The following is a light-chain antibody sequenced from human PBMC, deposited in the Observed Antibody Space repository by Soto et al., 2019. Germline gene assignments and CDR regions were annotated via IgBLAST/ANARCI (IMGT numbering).Light chain of an antibody. CDR3: QQYDNSPLT. J-gene: IGKJ4*01. V-gene: IGKV3-20*01. CDR2: GAS. CDR1: QSVSSSY. Sequence: EIVLTQSPGTLSLSPGERATLSCRASQSVSSSYLAWYQQKPGQAPRLLIYGASSRATGIPDRFSGSGSGTDFTLTISRLEPEDFAGDYCQQYDNSPLTFGGGTKVEIK.